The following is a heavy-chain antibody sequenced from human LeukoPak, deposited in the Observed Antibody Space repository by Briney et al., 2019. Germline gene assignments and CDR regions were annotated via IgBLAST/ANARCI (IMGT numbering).Heavy chain of an antibody. CDR1: GGSISTYY. Sequence: PSETLSLTCTVSGGSISTYYWSWIRQPPGKGLEWIGYIYYSGSTNYNPSLKSRVTISVDTSKNQFSLKLSSVTAADTAVYYCARDGVRSGRRGAFDIWGQGTMVTVSS. CDR3: ARDGVRSGRRGAFDI. V-gene: IGHV4-59*01. D-gene: IGHD6-19*01. J-gene: IGHJ3*02. CDR2: IYYSGST.